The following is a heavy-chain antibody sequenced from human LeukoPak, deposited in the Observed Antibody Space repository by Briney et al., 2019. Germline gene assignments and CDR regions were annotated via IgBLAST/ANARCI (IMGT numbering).Heavy chain of an antibody. CDR3: ARALWDHYYFDY. D-gene: IGHD1-26*01. Sequence: SETLSLTCTVSGGSISSYYWSWIRQPPGKGLEWIGYIYYSGSTNYNPSLKSRVTISVDTSKNQFSLKLSSVTAADTAVYYCARALWDHYYFDYWGQGTLVTVSS. CDR2: IYYSGST. CDR1: GGSISSYY. J-gene: IGHJ4*02. V-gene: IGHV4-59*12.